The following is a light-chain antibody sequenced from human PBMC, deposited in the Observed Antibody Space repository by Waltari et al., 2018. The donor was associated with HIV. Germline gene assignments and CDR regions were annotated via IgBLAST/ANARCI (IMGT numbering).Light chain of an antibody. Sequence: SYELTQPPSVSVSPGQTARITCSGDALPKQYAYWYQQKPGQAPVLVIYKDSERPSGIPERFSGYRSGTTVTLTIRGVQAEDEADYYCQSADSSGTPVFGGGTKLTVL. CDR2: KDS. V-gene: IGLV3-25*03. CDR3: QSADSSGTPV. CDR1: ALPKQY. J-gene: IGLJ2*01.